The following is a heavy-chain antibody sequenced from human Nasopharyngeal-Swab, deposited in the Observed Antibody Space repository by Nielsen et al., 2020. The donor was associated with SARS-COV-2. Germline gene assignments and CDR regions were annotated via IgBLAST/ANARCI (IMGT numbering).Heavy chain of an antibody. Sequence: GESLKISCAASGFTFSSFGMHWVRQAPGKGLEWVAFIAHDASNEYYGDSVKGRFTISRDNSKSTLYLQMNSLRADDTALYYCADPPFSEYWGQGTLVTASS. CDR3: ADPPFSEY. J-gene: IGHJ4*02. CDR2: IAHDASNE. V-gene: IGHV3-30*03. CDR1: GFTFSSFG.